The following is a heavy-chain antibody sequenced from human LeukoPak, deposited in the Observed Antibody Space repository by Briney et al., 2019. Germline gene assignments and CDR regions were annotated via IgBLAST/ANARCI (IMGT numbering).Heavy chain of an antibody. CDR1: GFTFSGYE. J-gene: IGHJ4*02. D-gene: IGHD6-13*01. Sequence: GGSLRLSCAGSGFTFSGYEMNWVRQAPGKGLEWVSYISSGSSTTYYADSVKGRFTISRDNAKNSLYLQVDSLRDEDTAVYYCARDGAAAGTGYFDYWGQGTLVTVSS. V-gene: IGHV3-48*02. CDR3: ARDGAAAGTGYFDY. CDR2: ISSGSSTT.